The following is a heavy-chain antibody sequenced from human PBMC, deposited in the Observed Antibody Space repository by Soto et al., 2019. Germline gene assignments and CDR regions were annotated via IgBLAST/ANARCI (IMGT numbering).Heavy chain of an antibody. J-gene: IGHJ4*02. CDR3: ARVASSSSWHIPHFDQ. D-gene: IGHD6-13*01. CDR2: IWYDGSTK. V-gene: IGHV3-33*01. CDR1: GFMFRSYA. Sequence: GGSLRLSCAASGFMFRSYAMHWVRQAPGKGLEWVAGIWYDGSTKYYGDSVKGRYSISRDNSKNMLDLQMNSLRAEDTAVYYCARVASSSSWHIPHFDQWGQGTLVTVSS.